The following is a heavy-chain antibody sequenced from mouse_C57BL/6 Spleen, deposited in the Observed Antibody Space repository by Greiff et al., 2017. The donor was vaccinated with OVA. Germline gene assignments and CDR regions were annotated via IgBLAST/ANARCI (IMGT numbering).Heavy chain of an antibody. V-gene: IGHV2-4*01. CDR2: IWSGGST. J-gene: IGHJ3*01. Sequence: QVHVKQSGPGLVQPSQSLSITCTVSGFSLTSYGVHWVRQPPGKGLEWLGVIWSGGSTDYNAAFISRLSISKDNSKSQVFFKMNSLQADDTAIYYCAKTGAGTASWFAYWGQGTLVTVSA. D-gene: IGHD3-3*01. CDR3: AKTGAGTASWFAY. CDR1: GFSLTSYG.